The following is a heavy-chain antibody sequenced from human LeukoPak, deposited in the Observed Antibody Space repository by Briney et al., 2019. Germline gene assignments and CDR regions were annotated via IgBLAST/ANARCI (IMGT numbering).Heavy chain of an antibody. D-gene: IGHD4-17*01. J-gene: IGHJ3*02. Sequence: SETLSLTCTVSGGSISSYYWSWIRQPPGKGLEWIGEIYHSGSTNYNPSLKSRVTISVDKSKNQFSLKLSSVTAADTAVYYCARDLTETVTTRAEVDIWGQGTMVTVSS. CDR3: ARDLTETVTTRAEVDI. CDR2: IYHSGST. CDR1: GGSISSYY. V-gene: IGHV4-59*12.